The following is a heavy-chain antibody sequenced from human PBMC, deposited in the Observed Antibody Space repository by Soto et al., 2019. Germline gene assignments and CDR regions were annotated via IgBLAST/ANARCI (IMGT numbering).Heavy chain of an antibody. CDR1: GYTFSSNG. Sequence: QVQLVQSGAEVKKPGASVKVSCQAYGYTFSSNGISGVRQAPGQGLDWMGWISTYKGNTKYAQKYQARVTMTTDTSTSTAYMELRSLRSDDTAEYYCARDFSSGSAGDDASDMWGQGTMFTVSS. J-gene: IGHJ3*02. V-gene: IGHV1-18*01. D-gene: IGHD1-26*01. CDR2: ISTYKGNT. CDR3: ARDFSSGSAGDDASDM.